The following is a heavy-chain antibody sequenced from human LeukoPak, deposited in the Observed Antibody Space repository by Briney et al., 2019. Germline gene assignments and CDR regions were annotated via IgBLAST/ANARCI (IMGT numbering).Heavy chain of an antibody. CDR1: GYTFTSYG. CDR2: ISAYNGNT. J-gene: IGHJ6*03. V-gene: IGHV1-18*01. D-gene: IGHD3-9*01. Sequence: ASVKVSCKASGYTFTSYGISWVRQAPGQGLEWMGWISAYNGNTNYAQKLQGRVTMTTDTSTSTAYMELRSLRSDDTAVYYCARVGGYFDWLFYYYMDVWGKGTTVTISS. CDR3: ARVGGYFDWLFYYYMDV.